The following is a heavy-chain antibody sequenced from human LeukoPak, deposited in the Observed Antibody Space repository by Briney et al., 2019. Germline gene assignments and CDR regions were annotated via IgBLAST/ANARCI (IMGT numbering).Heavy chain of an antibody. V-gene: IGHV1-8*01. Sequence: ASVKVSCKASGYTFTIYDINWVRQPTGQGLEWMGWMNHNSGNTGNAQKYQGRVTMTSNTSISTAYMELSSLRSEDTAMYYCARGLKSRFLEGPSFGYWGQGTLVTVSS. CDR2: MNHNSGNT. CDR1: GYTFTIYD. J-gene: IGHJ4*02. D-gene: IGHD3-3*01. CDR3: ARGLKSRFLEGPSFGY.